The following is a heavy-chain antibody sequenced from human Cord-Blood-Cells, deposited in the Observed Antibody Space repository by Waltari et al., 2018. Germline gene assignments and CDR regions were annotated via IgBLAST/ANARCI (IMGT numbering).Heavy chain of an antibody. V-gene: IGHV3-30*18. D-gene: IGHD3-10*01. Sequence: QVQLVESGGGVVQPGRSLRLSCAASGFTFSSYGMHWVRQAPGKGLEWVAVISYNGSNKYYADSVKGRFTISRNNSKNTLYLQMNSLRAEDTAVYYCAKDVEVRGLDYWGQGTLVTVSS. CDR2: ISYNGSNK. J-gene: IGHJ4*02. CDR1: GFTFSSYG. CDR3: AKDVEVRGLDY.